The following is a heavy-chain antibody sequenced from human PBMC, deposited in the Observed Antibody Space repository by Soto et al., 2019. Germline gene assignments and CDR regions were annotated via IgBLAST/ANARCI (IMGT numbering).Heavy chain of an antibody. CDR2: IFYSGTT. CDR1: GGPFSSSGYY. J-gene: IGHJ6*02. CDR3: ARHLYDRDGSPSPYYHGMAV. V-gene: IGHV4-39*01. D-gene: IGHD3-10*01. Sequence: SETLSLTCTVSGGPFSSSGYYWGWLRQPPGKGLEWIGTIFYSGTTYYNPSLESRLTISIDASNNQFSLKLSSVTAADTAVYFCARHLYDRDGSPSPYYHGMAVWGQGTRVTVSS.